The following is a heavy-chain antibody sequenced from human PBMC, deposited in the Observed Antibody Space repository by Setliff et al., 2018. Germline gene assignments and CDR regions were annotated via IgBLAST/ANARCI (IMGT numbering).Heavy chain of an antibody. D-gene: IGHD3-16*01. CDR2: INPKTGGT. V-gene: IGHV1-2*04. J-gene: IGHJ3*01. Sequence: ASVKVACKTSGYAFTENYIHWLRQAPGQGLQWMRWINPKTGGTNLAQKFQGWVSMTRDTSITTAYMELSRLTSDDMAVYFCARSDHLVVDGFDVWGQGTMVTVSS. CDR1: GYAFTENY. CDR3: ARSDHLVVDGFDV.